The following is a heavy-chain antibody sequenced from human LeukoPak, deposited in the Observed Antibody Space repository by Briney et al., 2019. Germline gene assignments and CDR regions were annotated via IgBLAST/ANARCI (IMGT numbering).Heavy chain of an antibody. CDR2: ITSSRSYI. D-gene: IGHD6-13*01. Sequence: GGSLRLSCAASGFTFSAYNMNWVRQAPGKGLEWVSSITSSRSYIYYADSVKGRFTISRDNAKNSLYLQMNSLRAEDTAVYYCARGAAAAIFDYWGQGTLVTVSS. V-gene: IGHV3-21*01. CDR1: GFTFSAYN. CDR3: ARGAAAAIFDY. J-gene: IGHJ4*02.